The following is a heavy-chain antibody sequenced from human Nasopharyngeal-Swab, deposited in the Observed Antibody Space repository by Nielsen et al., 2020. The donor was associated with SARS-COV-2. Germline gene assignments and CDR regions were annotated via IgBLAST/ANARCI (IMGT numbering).Heavy chain of an antibody. CDR2: IRSKIYSGAP. J-gene: IGHJ3*01. Sequence: GESLKISCTTSGFTFGDYALSWFRQAPGKGLEWVGFIRSKIYSGAPEYAASVKGRFTISRDGAESIAYLQMNSLETGDTGVYYCARSVGSYYGQVAFDVWGQGTVVTVSS. D-gene: IGHD1-26*01. CDR3: ARSVGSYYGQVAFDV. V-gene: IGHV3-49*01. CDR1: GFTFGDYA.